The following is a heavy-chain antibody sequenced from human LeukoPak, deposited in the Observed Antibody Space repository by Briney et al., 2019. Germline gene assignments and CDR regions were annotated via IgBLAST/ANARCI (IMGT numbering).Heavy chain of an antibody. CDR1: GFTFSSYW. CDR3: ATLPAPYGANFDY. J-gene: IGHJ4*02. V-gene: IGHV3-7*01. D-gene: IGHD4/OR15-4a*01. CDR2: ITQDGSEK. Sequence: PGGSLRLSCAASGFTFSSYWMSWVRQAPGKGLEWVANITQDGSEKYYVDSVKGRFTISRDNAKNSLYLQMNSLRAEDTAVYYCATLPAPYGANFDYRGQGTLVTVSS.